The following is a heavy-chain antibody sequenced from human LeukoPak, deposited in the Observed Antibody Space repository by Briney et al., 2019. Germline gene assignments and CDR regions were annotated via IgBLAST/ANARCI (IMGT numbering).Heavy chain of an antibody. V-gene: IGHV4-39*01. J-gene: IGHJ4*02. CDR1: GGSISSSSYY. Sequence: SETLSLTCTVSGGSISSSSYYWGWIRQPPGKGLEWIGSIYCSGSTYYNPSLKSRVTISVDTSKNQFSLKLSSVTAADTAVYYCARWGIAADLYYFDYWGQGTLVTVSS. D-gene: IGHD6-13*01. CDR3: ARWGIAADLYYFDY. CDR2: IYCSGST.